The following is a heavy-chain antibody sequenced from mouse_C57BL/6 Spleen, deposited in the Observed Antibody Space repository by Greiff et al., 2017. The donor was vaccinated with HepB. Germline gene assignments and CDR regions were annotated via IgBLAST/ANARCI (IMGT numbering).Heavy chain of an antibody. CDR2: IDPSDSYT. V-gene: IGHV1-50*01. J-gene: IGHJ2*01. D-gene: IGHD1-1*01. CDR1: GYTFTSYW. CDR3: AQRNYYGSSPFDY. Sequence: QVQLQQSGAELVKPGASVKLSCKASGYTFTSYWMQWVKQRPGQGLEWIGEIDPSDSYTNYNQKFMGKATLTVDTSSSTAYMQLSSLTSEDSAVYYCAQRNYYGSSPFDYWGQGTTLTVSS.